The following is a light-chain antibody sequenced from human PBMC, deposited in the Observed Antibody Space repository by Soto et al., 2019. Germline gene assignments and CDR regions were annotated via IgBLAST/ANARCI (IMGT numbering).Light chain of an antibody. V-gene: IGKV1-5*01. J-gene: IGKJ1*01. CDR2: DAA. Sequence: IQLTPSPLYVYASVTDTVTIPCRAGQSISSWLAWYQQQPGKAPKRLINDAASLQSSVPPGIFSSGSSTEVTPTIISRQHDDVFTTYCQQHNSYSGTFGQGTNVDIK. CDR1: QSISSW. CDR3: QQHNSYSGT.